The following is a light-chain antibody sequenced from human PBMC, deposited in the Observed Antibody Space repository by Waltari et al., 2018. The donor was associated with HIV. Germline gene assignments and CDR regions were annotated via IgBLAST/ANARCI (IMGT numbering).Light chain of an antibody. J-gene: IGKJ4*01. CDR3: QQRSNWPPALT. CDR1: QSVSSY. V-gene: IGKV3-11*01. Sequence: ELLLTQSPATSSLSQGARATLSSRASQSVSSYLASYQQKPCQAPRLLIYDASTRATGIPARFSGSGSGTDFTLTISSLEPEDFAVYYCQQRSNWPPALTFGGGTKVEIK. CDR2: DAS.